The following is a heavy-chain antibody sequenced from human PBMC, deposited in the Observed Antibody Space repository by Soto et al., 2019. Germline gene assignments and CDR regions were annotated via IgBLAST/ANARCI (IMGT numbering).Heavy chain of an antibody. J-gene: IGHJ4*02. Sequence: ASVKVSCKASGYTFTSYYMHWVRQAPGQGLEWMGIINPSGGSTSYAQKFQGRVTITADESTSTAYMELSSLRSEDTAVYYCARDRERGYSYGPQGYWGQGTLVTVSS. CDR2: INPSGGST. CDR3: ARDRERGYSYGPQGY. CDR1: GYTFTSYY. V-gene: IGHV1-46*01. D-gene: IGHD5-18*01.